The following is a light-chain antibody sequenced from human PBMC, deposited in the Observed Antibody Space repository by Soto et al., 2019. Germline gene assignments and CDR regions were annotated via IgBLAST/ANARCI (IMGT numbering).Light chain of an antibody. CDR1: SSDVGGYNY. J-gene: IGLJ3*02. CDR2: EVS. V-gene: IGLV2-14*01. Sequence: QSALTQPASVSGSPGQSITISCTGTSSDVGGYNYVSWYQQHPGKAPKLMIYEVSNRPSGVSNRFSGSKSGNTASLTLSGLQDEDEADYYCSSYTSSSTWVFGAGTKLTVL. CDR3: SSYTSSSTWV.